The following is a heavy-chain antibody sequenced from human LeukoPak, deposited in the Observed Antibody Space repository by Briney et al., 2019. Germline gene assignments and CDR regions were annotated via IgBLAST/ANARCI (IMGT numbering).Heavy chain of an antibody. D-gene: IGHD1-1*01. CDR1: GASISNHY. J-gene: IGHJ6*03. V-gene: IGHV4-59*11. CDR3: ARGLEPQYYYYYMDV. CDR2: IYYSGST. Sequence: SETLSLTCTVSGASISNHYWSWIRQPPGKGRGWSGYIYYSGSTNYNPSLKSRVTMSVDTSKNQFALKLSSVPAADTAVYYCARGLEPQYYYYYMDVWGKGTTVTVSS.